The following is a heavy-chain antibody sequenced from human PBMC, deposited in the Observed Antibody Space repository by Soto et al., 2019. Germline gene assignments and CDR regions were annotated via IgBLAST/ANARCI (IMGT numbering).Heavy chain of an antibody. CDR3: ARLRGYGSVVVVPAAMDSWFDP. V-gene: IGHV5-51*01. J-gene: IGHJ5*02. CDR1: GYSFTSCW. CDR2: IYPGDSDT. Sequence: LGESLKISCKGSGYSFTSCWIGWVRQMPGKGLEWMGIIYPGDSDTRYSPSFQGQVTISADKSISTAYLQWSSLKASDTAMYYCARLRGYGSVVVVPAAMDSWFDPWGQGTLVTVSS. D-gene: IGHD2-2*01.